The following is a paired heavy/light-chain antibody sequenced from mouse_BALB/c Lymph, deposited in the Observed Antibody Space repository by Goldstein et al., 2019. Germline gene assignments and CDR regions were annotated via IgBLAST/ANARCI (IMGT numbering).Light chain of an antibody. CDR1: KSISKY. V-gene: IGKV16-104*01. J-gene: IGKJ1*01. Sequence: DVQITQSPSYLAASPGETITINCRASKSISKYLAWYQEKPGKTNKLLIYSGSTLQSGIPSRFSGSGSGTDFTLTISSLEPEDFAMYYCQQHNEYPWTFGGGTKLEIK. CDR2: SGS. CDR3: QQHNEYPWT.
Heavy chain of an antibody. CDR2: ISSGSSTI. D-gene: IGHD4-1*01. V-gene: IGHV5-17*02. CDR3: ARSLLGAMDY. CDR1: GFTFSSFG. J-gene: IGHJ4*01. Sequence: DVQLVESGGGLVQPGGSRKLSCAASGFTFSSFGMHWVRQAPEKGLEWVAYISSGSSTIYYADTVKGRFTISRDNPKNTLFLQMTSLRSEDTAMYYCARSLLGAMDYWGQGTSVTVSS.